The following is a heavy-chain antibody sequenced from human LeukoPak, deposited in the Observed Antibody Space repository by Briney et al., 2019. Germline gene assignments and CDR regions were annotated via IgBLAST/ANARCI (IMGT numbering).Heavy chain of an antibody. D-gene: IGHD2-2*01. CDR3: ARDRYCTTTRCSDY. J-gene: IGHJ4*02. V-gene: IGHV3-30-3*01. CDR2: ISYDGSNK. CDR1: GFTFSSYA. Sequence: GGPLRLSCAASGFTFSSYAMHWVRQAPGKGLEWVAVISYDGSNKYYADSVKGRFTISRDNAKNTLYLEMNSLRAEDTAVYYCARDRYCTTTRCSDYWGQGTLVTVSS.